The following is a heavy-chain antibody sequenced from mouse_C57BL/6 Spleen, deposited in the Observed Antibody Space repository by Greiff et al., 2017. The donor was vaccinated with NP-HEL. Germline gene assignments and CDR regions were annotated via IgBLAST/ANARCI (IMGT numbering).Heavy chain of an antibody. V-gene: IGHV1-81*01. CDR3: ARRGITTVVEDAMDY. J-gene: IGHJ4*01. D-gene: IGHD1-1*01. CDR2: IYPRSGNT. Sequence: VHLVESGAELARPGASVKLSCKASGYTFTSYGISWVKQRTGQGLEWIGEIYPRSGNTYYNEKFKGKATLTADKSSSTAYMELRSLTSEDSAVYFCARRGITTVVEDAMDYWGQGTSVTVSS. CDR1: GYTFTSYG.